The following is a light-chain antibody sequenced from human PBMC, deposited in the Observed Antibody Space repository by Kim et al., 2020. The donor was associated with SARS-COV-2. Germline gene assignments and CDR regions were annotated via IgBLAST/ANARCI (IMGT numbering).Light chain of an antibody. CDR1: SSDVGSYNY. V-gene: IGLV2-11*03. CDR3: CSYVGDYSLL. J-gene: IGLJ2*01. CDR2: NIG. Sequence: GQSVAISCTGSSSDVGSYNYVSWYQQHPGKAPRLIISNIGQRPSGVPDRFSGSKSGNTASLTISGLQPEDEADYYCCSYVGDYSLLFGGGTQLTVL.